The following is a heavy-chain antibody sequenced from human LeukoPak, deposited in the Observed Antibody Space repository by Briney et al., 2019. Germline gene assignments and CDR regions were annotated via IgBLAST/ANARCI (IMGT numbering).Heavy chain of an antibody. CDR3: ARGPTISETGYFDY. Sequence: SETLSLTYAVYGGSFTGYYWSWIRQSPGKGLQWIAEVNHGGDTNCNPSVKGRVTISVDTSKNQFSLKVTSLTAADTAVYYCARGPTISETGYFDYRGQGTLVTVSS. D-gene: IGHD1-1*01. J-gene: IGHJ4*03. CDR2: VNHGGDT. V-gene: IGHV4-34*01. CDR1: GGSFTGYY.